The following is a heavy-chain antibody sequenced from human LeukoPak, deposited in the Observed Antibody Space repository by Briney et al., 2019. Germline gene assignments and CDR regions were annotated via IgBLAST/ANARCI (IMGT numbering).Heavy chain of an antibody. V-gene: IGHV4-4*08. CDR3: ARDKAHTYGYYFDP. J-gene: IGHJ4*02. CDR2: ISNGRT. D-gene: IGHD3-10*01. Sequence: SETLSLTCTVSGDAISTYYWKWIRQTPGKGLEWIGHISNGRTDYNPSLKSRVIISVDTSKNQTSLRLTSVTAADTAVYYCARDKAHTYGYYFDPWGQGTQVLVSS. CDR1: GDAISTYY.